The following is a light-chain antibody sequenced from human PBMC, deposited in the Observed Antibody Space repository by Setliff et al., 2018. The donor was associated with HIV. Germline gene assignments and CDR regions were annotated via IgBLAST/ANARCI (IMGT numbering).Light chain of an antibody. CDR3: CSYASSSLSYV. V-gene: IGLV2-23*02. Sequence: QSALPQPASVSGSPGQSITISCTGTSSDVGSYNLVSWYQQHPGKAPKLMIYEVSKRPSGVSDRFSGSKSGNTASLTISGLQAEDEADYYCCSYASSSLSYVFGAGTKVTVL. CDR2: EVS. J-gene: IGLJ1*01. CDR1: SSDVGSYNL.